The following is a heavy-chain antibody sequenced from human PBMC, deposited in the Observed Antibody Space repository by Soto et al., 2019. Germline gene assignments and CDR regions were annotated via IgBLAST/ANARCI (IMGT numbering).Heavy chain of an antibody. J-gene: IGHJ3*02. CDR3: ARVGPRNMVRGALDAFDI. CDR1: GGSISSGDYY. Sequence: SETLSLTCTVSGGSISSGDYYWSWIRQPPGKGLEWIGYIYYSGSTYYNPSLKSRVTISVDTSKNQFSLKLSSVTAADTAVYYCARVGPRNMVRGALDAFDIWGQGTMVTVSS. V-gene: IGHV4-30-4*01. CDR2: IYYSGST. D-gene: IGHD3-10*01.